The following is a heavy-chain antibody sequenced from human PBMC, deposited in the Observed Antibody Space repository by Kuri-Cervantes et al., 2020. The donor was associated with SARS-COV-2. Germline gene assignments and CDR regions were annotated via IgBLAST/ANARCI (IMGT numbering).Heavy chain of an antibody. Sequence: LSLTCAASGFTFSSYSMNWVRQAPGKGLEWVSSISSSSSYIYYADSVKGRFTISRDNAKNSLYLQMNSLRAEDTAVYYCARAFIHYYYYMDVWGKGTTVTVSS. D-gene: IGHD3-16*02. CDR1: GFTFSSYS. CDR2: ISSSSSYI. J-gene: IGHJ6*03. V-gene: IGHV3-21*01. CDR3: ARAFIHYYYYMDV.